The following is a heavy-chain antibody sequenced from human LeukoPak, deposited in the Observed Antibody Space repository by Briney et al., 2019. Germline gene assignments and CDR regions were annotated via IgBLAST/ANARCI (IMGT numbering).Heavy chain of an antibody. CDR1: GYTFTSYY. CDR3: ARDLVGAIDAFDI. D-gene: IGHD1-26*01. CDR2: INPNSGGT. J-gene: IGHJ3*02. V-gene: IGHV1-2*02. Sequence: ASVKVSCKASGYTFTSYYMHWVRQAPGQGLEWMGWINPNSGGTNYAQKFQGRVTMTRETSISTAYMELSRLRSDDTAVYYCARDLVGAIDAFDIWGQGTMVTVSS.